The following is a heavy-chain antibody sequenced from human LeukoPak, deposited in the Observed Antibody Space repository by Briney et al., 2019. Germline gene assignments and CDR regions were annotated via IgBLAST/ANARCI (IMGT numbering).Heavy chain of an antibody. J-gene: IGHJ4*02. Sequence: PGGSLRLSCAASGFSFSNYWMSWVRQAPGKGLEWVANIKQDGSEKYYVDSVKGRFTISGDNAKNSLYLQMNNLRAEDTAVYYCARPRQMTTVTSFDYWGQGTLVTVSS. D-gene: IGHD4-17*01. CDR2: IKQDGSEK. CDR1: GFSFSNYW. V-gene: IGHV3-7*03. CDR3: ARPRQMTTVTSFDY.